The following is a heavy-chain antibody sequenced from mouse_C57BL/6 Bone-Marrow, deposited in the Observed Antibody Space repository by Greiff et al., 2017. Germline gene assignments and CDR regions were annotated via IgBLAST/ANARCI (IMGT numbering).Heavy chain of an antibody. CDR2: IDPSDSYT. CDR1: GYTFTSYW. V-gene: IGHV1-50*01. Sequence: QVQLQQPGAELVKPGASVKLSCKASGYTFTSYWMQWVKQRPGQGLEWIGEIDPSDSYTNYNQKFKGKATLTVDTSSSTAYMQLSSLTSEDSAVYYCARVGWFAYWGQGPLVTVSA. CDR3: ARVGWFAY. J-gene: IGHJ3*01.